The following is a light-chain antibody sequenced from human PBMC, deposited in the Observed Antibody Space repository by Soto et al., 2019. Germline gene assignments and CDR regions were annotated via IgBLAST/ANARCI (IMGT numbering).Light chain of an antibody. CDR1: QSVSRY. V-gene: IGKV3-11*01. CDR3: QHRSNWPIT. J-gene: IGKJ5*01. CDR2: DAI. Sequence: EIVLTQSPATLSLSPGERATLSCRASQSVSRYLAWYQQKPGQAPRLLIYDAINRATGIPARFSGSGSETDFTLSISSLEPEDFALYYCQHRSNWPITFGQGTRLEIK.